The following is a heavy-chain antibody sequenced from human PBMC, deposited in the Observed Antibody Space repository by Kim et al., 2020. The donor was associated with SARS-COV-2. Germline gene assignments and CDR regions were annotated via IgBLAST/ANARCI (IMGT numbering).Heavy chain of an antibody. Sequence: ASVKVSCKASGYTFTSYAMNWVRQAPGQGLEWMGWINTNTGNPTYAQGFTGRFVFSLDTSVSTAYLQISSLKAEDTAVYYCARADGTTIFGVVIIPVHDFAYWGQGTLVTVSS. D-gene: IGHD3-3*01. V-gene: IGHV7-4-1*02. CDR2: INTNTGNP. CDR1: GYTFTSYA. CDR3: ARADGTTIFGVVIIPVHDFAY. J-gene: IGHJ4*02.